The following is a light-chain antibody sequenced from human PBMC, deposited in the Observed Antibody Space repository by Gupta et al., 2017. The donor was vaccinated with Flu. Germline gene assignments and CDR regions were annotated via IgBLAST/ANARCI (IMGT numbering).Light chain of an antibody. V-gene: IGLV1-47*01. CDR1: NSNIGSNY. CDR2: RNT. CDR3: AVWDDTLSGRL. J-gene: IGLJ3*02. Sequence: QPVLTQPPSASGAPGQRVTISCPGSNSNIGSNYVFWYQQLPGTAPKLLIYRNTQRPSGVPDRFSGSKSGTSASLAISGLRSEDEADYYCAVWDDTLSGRLFGGGTKLTVL.